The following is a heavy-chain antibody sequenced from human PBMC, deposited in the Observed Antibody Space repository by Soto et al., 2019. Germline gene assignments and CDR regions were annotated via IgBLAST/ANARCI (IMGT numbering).Heavy chain of an antibody. Sequence: QVQLQQWGAGLLKPSETLSLTCAVYGGSFSGYYWSWIRQPPGKGLEWIGEINHSGSTNYNPSLKGRVTISVDTSKNQFSLKLGSVTAADTAVYYCAGGYCSSTSCYAPLNWFDPWGQGTLVTVSS. V-gene: IGHV4-34*01. CDR1: GGSFSGYY. CDR2: INHSGST. J-gene: IGHJ5*02. CDR3: AGGYCSSTSCYAPLNWFDP. D-gene: IGHD2-2*01.